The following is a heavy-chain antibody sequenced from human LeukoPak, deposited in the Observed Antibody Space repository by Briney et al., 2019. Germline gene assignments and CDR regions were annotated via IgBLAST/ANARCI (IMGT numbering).Heavy chain of an antibody. CDR3: ARSDYDFWSGYYKCDYYYMDV. V-gene: IGHV1-69*05. J-gene: IGHJ6*03. CDR2: IIPIFGTA. Sequence: GASVKVSCKASGGTFSSYAISWVRQAPGQGLEWMGGIIPIFGTANYAQKFQGRVTITTDESTSTAYMELSSLRSEDTAVYYCARSDYDFWSGYYKCDYYYMDVWGKGTTVTVSS. CDR1: GGTFSSYA. D-gene: IGHD3-3*01.